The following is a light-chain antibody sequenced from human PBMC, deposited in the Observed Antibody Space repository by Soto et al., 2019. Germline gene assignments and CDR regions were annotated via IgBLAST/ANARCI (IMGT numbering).Light chain of an antibody. CDR2: AAS. Sequence: IQLTQSPSSVSASVGARVPITCRASPGISSYLAWYQQKPGKAPKLLIYAASTLQSGVPSRFSGSGSGTDFTLTISSLQPEDFATYYCQQLNSYLWTFAQGTKVDI. CDR3: QQLNSYLWT. J-gene: IGKJ1*01. V-gene: IGKV1-9*01. CDR1: PGISSY.